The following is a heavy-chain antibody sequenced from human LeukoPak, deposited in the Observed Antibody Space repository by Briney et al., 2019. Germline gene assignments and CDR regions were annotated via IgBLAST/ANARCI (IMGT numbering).Heavy chain of an antibody. Sequence: PSQTLSLTCTVSGGSISTGGYYWSWIRQPPGKGLEWIGEINHSGGTNYNPSLKSRVTISVDTSKNQFSLKLSSVTAADTAVYYCAGSIAGRPDPWGQGTLVTVSS. J-gene: IGHJ5*02. CDR1: GGSISTGGYY. CDR2: INHSGGT. D-gene: IGHD6-6*01. V-gene: IGHV4-30-2*01. CDR3: AGSIAGRPDP.